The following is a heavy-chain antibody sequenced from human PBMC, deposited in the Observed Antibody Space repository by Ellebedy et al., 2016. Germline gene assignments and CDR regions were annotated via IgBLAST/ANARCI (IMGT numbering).Heavy chain of an antibody. J-gene: IGHJ3*02. CDR3: ARVKGGYYYAFDI. D-gene: IGHD3-22*01. CDR2: INHSGST. V-gene: IGHV4-38-2*02. CDR1: GYSISSGYY. Sequence: GSLRLXXTVSGYSISSGYYWGWIRQPPGKGLEWIGEINHSGSTNYNPSLKSRVTISVDTSKNQFSLKLSSVTAADTAVYYCARVKGGYYYAFDIWGQGTMVTVSS.